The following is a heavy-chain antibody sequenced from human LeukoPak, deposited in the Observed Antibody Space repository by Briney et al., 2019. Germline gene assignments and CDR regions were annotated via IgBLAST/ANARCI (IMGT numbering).Heavy chain of an antibody. J-gene: IGHJ6*03. Sequence: NPSETLSLTCTVSGDSISRSSYYWGWIRQPPGKGLEWIGSMYYSGSTYYNPSLKSRVTISVDTSKNQFSLKLSSVTAADTAVYYCARDLLNHIVPYYYMDVWGKGTTVTVSS. CDR1: GDSISRSSYY. D-gene: IGHD2-2*01. CDR3: ARDLLNHIVPYYYMDV. V-gene: IGHV4-39*07. CDR2: MYYSGST.